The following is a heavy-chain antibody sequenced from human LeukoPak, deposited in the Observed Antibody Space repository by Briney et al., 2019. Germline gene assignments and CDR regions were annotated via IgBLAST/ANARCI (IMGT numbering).Heavy chain of an antibody. CDR1: GYTFTGYY. CDR2: INPNSGGT. CDR3: ARSRYDSSGYPGY. V-gene: IGHV1-2*02. J-gene: IGHJ4*02. Sequence: ASVKVSCKASGYTFTGYYMHWVRQAPGQGLEWMGWINPNSGGTNYAQKFQGRVTMTRDTSISTAHMELSRLRSDDTAVYYCARSRYDSSGYPGYWGQGTLVTVSS. D-gene: IGHD3-22*01.